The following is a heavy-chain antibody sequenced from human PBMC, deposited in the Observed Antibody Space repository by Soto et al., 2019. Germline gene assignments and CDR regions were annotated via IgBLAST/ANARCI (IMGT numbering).Heavy chain of an antibody. Sequence: PGESLKISCKGSGYSFTSYWIGWVRQMPGKGLEWMGIIYPGDPDTRYNPSFQGQVTISADKSISTAYLQWSSLKASDTAMYYCVRRGGYGYTRDGIDVWGQGTTVPVSS. D-gene: IGHD5-12*01. V-gene: IGHV5-51*01. J-gene: IGHJ6*02. CDR3: VRRGGYGYTRDGIDV. CDR1: GYSFTSYW. CDR2: IYPGDPDT.